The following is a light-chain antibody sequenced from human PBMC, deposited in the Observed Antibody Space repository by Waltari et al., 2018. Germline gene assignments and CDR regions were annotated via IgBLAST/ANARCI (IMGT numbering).Light chain of an antibody. V-gene: IGKV1-27*01. Sequence: DIQLTQSPSSLSASVGDRVTITCRVSQGIRTFLNWFRQKPGKVPKFLICSASNLQSGCPSRFSGSGSGTDFTLTISSLQPEDVATYYGQRTCNAPFGGGTQVEIK. CDR3: QRTCNAP. CDR2: SAS. CDR1: QGIRTF. J-gene: IGKJ4*01.